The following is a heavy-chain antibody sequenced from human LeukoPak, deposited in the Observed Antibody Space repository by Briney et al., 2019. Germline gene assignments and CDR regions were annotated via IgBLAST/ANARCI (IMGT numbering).Heavy chain of an antibody. CDR3: AKVLSGSYYPWDY. CDR2: IKQDGSEK. D-gene: IGHD1-26*01. V-gene: IGHV3-7*03. J-gene: IGHJ4*02. CDR1: GFTFSNYW. Sequence: PGGSLRLSCVGSGFTFSNYWMSWVRQAPGKGLEWVANIKQDGSEKNYVDSVKGRFTISRDNAKNSLYLQMNSLRAEDTAVYYCAKVLSGSYYPWDYWGQGTLVTVSS.